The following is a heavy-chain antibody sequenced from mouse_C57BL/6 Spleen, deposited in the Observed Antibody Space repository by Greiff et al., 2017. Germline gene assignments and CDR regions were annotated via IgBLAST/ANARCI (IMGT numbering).Heavy chain of an antibody. CDR1: GFTFSSYG. V-gene: IGHV5-6*01. CDR3: ARHGASYYDYLYAMDY. CDR2: ISSGGSYT. Sequence: EVQRVESGGDLVKPGGSLKLSCAASGFTFSSYGMSWVRQTPDKRLEWVATISSGGSYTYYPDSVKGRFTISRDNAKNTLYLQMSSLKSEDTAMYYCARHGASYYDYLYAMDYWGQGTSVTVSS. D-gene: IGHD2-4*01. J-gene: IGHJ4*01.